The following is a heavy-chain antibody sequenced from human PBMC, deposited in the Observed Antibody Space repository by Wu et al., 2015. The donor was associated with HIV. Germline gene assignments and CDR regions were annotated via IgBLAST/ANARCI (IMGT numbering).Heavy chain of an antibody. Sequence: QVQLVQSGAEVKKPGASVKVSCKASGYTFTSYGISWVRQAPGQGLEWMGWISAYNGNTNYAQKLQGRVTMTTDTSTSTAYMELRSLRSDDTAVYYCAREQDYYDSSGPAAFDYWGQGTLVTVSS. V-gene: IGHV1-18*01. D-gene: IGHD3-22*01. J-gene: IGHJ4*02. CDR3: AREQDYYDSSGPAAFDY. CDR2: ISAYNGNT. CDR1: GYTFTSYG.